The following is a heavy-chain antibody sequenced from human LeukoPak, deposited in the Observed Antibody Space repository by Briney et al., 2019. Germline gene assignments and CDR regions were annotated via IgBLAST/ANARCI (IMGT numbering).Heavy chain of an antibody. D-gene: IGHD3-22*01. Sequence: ASVKVSCKASGYTFTGYYIHWVRQAPGQGLEWMGWINPNSGGTNYAQKFQGRVTMTRDTSMSTVYMELSSLRSEDTAVYYCATLGGYYDSSGYPPIDYWGQGTLVTVSS. CDR1: GYTFTGYY. CDR3: ATLGGYYDSSGYPPIDY. V-gene: IGHV1-2*02. CDR2: INPNSGGT. J-gene: IGHJ4*02.